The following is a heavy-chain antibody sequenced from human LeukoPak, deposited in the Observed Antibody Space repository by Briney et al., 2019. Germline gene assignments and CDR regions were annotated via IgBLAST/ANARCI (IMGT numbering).Heavy chain of an antibody. CDR2: LYSGGDT. CDR1: GLTVSDNY. J-gene: IGHJ4*02. Sequence: GGSLRLSCAASGLTVSDNYMSWVRQAPGKGLEWVSVLYSGGDTFYADSVRGRFTISRDISKNSLYLQMNNLRAEDTAVYYCARGRYYGGNTIDYWGQGTLVTVSS. CDR3: ARGRYYGGNTIDY. V-gene: IGHV3-53*01. D-gene: IGHD4-23*01.